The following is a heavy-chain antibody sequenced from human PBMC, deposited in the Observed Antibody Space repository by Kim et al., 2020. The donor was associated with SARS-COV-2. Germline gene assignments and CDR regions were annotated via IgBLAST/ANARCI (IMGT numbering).Heavy chain of an antibody. CDR1: GFSFSSHW. J-gene: IGHJ4*02. V-gene: IGHV3-74*03. CDR3: ARESGAIDY. D-gene: IGHD4-17*01. Sequence: GGSLRLSCAASGFSFSSHWMHWVRQAPGKGLVWLANIRGDGVDIKYADTVKGRFTISRDNAKDTLILQMDRLRVKHTAVYYCARESGAIDYWGQGTLVTVSS. CDR2: IRGDGVDI.